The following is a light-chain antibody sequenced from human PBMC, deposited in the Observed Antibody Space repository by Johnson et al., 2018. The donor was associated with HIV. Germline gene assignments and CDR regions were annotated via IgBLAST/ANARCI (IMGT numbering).Light chain of an antibody. CDR3: GTWDSYLTAGV. CDR2: DND. Sequence: QSVLTQPPSVSAAPGQTVTISCSGSYSNIGSNYVSWHQQLPGTAPKLLIYDNDKRPSGISDRFSASKSGTSATLGITGLQTGDEADYYCGTWDSYLTAGVFGSGTKVTVL. CDR1: YSNIGSNY. V-gene: IGLV1-51*01. J-gene: IGLJ1*01.